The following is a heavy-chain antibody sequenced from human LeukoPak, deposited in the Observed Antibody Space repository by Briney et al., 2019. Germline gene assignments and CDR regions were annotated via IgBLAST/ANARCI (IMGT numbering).Heavy chain of an antibody. V-gene: IGHV3-20*04. Sequence: PGGSLRLSCVASGFTFDDYGMSWVRQAPGKGLERVSGINWNGASIGYADSVKGRFTISRDSAKNSLYLQMNSLRAEDTALYYCARGYCSGNSCFFFDYWGQGTLVTVSS. CDR1: GFTFDDYG. J-gene: IGHJ4*02. CDR3: ARGYCSGNSCFFFDY. D-gene: IGHD2-15*01. CDR2: INWNGASI.